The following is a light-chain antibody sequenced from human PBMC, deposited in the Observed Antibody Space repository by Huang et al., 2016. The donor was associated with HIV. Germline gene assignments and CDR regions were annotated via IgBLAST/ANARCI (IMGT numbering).Light chain of an antibody. Sequence: DIQMTQSPSSLSASVGDRVTITCRASPGISNSLAWYQQQPGKAPKLLLYAASRLQGGVPSRFSGSGSRTDYTLTISSLQPEDSATYYCQQYYNTTLSFGGGTKVEIK. CDR3: QQYYNTTLS. CDR2: AAS. CDR1: PGISNS. V-gene: IGKV1-NL1*01. J-gene: IGKJ4*01.